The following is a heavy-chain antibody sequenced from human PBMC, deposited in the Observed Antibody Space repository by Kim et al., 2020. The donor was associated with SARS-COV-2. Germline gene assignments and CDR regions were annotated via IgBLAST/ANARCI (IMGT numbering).Heavy chain of an antibody. D-gene: IGHD3-16*01. Sequence: LKSRVTISVDTSKNRYSLKLTSVTAADTAIYYCARLMITFGGLPGWFDPWGQGTLVTVSS. V-gene: IGHV4-59*08. J-gene: IGHJ5*02. CDR3: ARLMITFGGLPGWFDP.